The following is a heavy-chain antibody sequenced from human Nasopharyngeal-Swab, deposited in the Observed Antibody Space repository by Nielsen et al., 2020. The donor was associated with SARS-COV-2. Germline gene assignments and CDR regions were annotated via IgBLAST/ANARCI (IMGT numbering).Heavy chain of an antibody. CDR1: GGSISSGGYY. D-gene: IGHD3-22*01. V-gene: IGHV4-31*03. CDR2: IYYSGST. J-gene: IGHJ2*01. Sequence: SETLSLTCTVSGGSISSGGYYWSWIRQHPGKGLERIGYIYYSGSTYYNPSLKSRVTISVDTSKNQFSLKLRSVTAADTAVYYCARAKQPGITMIVVVTHWYFYLWGRGTLVTVSS. CDR3: ARAKQPGITMIVVVTHWYFYL.